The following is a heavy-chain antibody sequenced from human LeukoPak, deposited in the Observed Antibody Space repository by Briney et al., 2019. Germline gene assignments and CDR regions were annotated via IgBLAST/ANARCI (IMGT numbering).Heavy chain of an antibody. J-gene: IGHJ4*02. CDR1: GGTFSSYA. V-gene: IGHV1-69*04. D-gene: IGHD5-18*01. CDR3: ARSRIQLWFDY. CDR2: IIPILGIA. Sequence: SVKVSCTASGGTFSSYAISWVRQAPGQGLEWMGRIIPILGIANYAQKFQGRVTITADKSTSTAYMELSSLRSEDTAVYYCARSRIQLWFDYWGQGTLVTVSS.